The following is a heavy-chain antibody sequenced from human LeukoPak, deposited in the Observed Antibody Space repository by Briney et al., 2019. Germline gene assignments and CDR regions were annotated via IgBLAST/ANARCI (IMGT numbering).Heavy chain of an antibody. CDR2: ISYDGSKT. Sequence: PGKSLRLSREVSGFTFSTYGMYWVRQAPGKGLESVAVISYDGSKTYYADSVKGRSTISRDNPKNTVYLQLNSLTSDDTAVYYCARLPPSVFGVGTGDFDYWGQGTLVTVSS. CDR3: ARLPPSVFGVGTGDFDY. V-gene: IGHV3-30*03. D-gene: IGHD2-8*02. CDR1: GFTFSTYG. J-gene: IGHJ4*02.